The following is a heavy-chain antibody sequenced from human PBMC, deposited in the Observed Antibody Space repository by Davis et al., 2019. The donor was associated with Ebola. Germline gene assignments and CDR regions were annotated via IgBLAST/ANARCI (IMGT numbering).Heavy chain of an antibody. CDR3: TRQGSGYSSSWDDY. D-gene: IGHD6-13*01. J-gene: IGHJ4*02. CDR1: GGSFSGYY. CDR2: INHSGST. V-gene: IGHV4-34*01. Sequence: SETLSLTCAVYGGSFSGYYWSWIRQPPGKGLEWIGEINHSGSTNYNPSLKSRVTISVDTSKNQFSLKLSSVTAADTAVYYCTRQGSGYSSSWDDYWGQGTLVTVSS.